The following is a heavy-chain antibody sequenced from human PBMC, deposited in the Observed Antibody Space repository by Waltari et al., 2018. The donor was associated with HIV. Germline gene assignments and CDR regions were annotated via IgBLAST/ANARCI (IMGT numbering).Heavy chain of an antibody. J-gene: IGHJ5*02. CDR3: ARDWGIAVPFDP. D-gene: IGHD6-19*01. CDR2: ISSSSSTI. Sequence: EVQLVESGGGLVRPGGSLRLSCEASGFTFSRYTLNWVRQAPGKGLEWVSYISSSSSTIYYADSVKGRFTISRDNAKNSLYLQMNSLRAEDTAVYYCARDWGIAVPFDPWGQGTLVTVSS. V-gene: IGHV3-48*01. CDR1: GFTFSRYT.